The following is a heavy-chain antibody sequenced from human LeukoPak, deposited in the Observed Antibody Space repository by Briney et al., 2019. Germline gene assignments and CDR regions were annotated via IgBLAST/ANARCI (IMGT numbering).Heavy chain of an antibody. CDR3: ARVSGSYFDAIDY. D-gene: IGHD1-26*01. CDR2: VYSGGST. CDR1: GFTVSSNY. V-gene: IGHV3-66*01. Sequence: GGSLRLSCAASGFTVSSNYMSWVRQAPGKGLEWVSVVYSGGSTYYADSVKGRFTISRDNSKNTLYLQMKSLRVEDTAVYYCARVSGSYFDAIDYWGQGTLVTVSS. J-gene: IGHJ4*02.